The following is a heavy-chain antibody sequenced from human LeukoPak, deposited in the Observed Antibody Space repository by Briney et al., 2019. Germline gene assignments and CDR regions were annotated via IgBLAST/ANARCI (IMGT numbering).Heavy chain of an antibody. CDR2: ISSSGSTI. D-gene: IGHD2-2*01. CDR1: GFTFSSYE. J-gene: IGHJ6*04. CDR3: ARDCVVVVPAAMLGRDYYYYYGMDV. V-gene: IGHV3-48*03. Sequence: PGGSLRLSCAASGFTFSSYEMNWVRQAPGKGLEWVSYISSSGSTIYSADSVKGRFTISRDNAKNSLYLQMNSLRAEDTAVYYCARDCVVVVPAAMLGRDYYYYYGMDVWGKGTTVTVSS.